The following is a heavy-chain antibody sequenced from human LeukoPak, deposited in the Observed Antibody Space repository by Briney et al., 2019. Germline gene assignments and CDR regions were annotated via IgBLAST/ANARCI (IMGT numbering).Heavy chain of an antibody. D-gene: IGHD3-10*01. CDR3: ARVPHYYGSGSYCYFDY. J-gene: IGHJ4*02. Sequence: SGGSLRLSCAASGFTFSSYWMSWVRQAPGKGLEWVANIKQDGSEKYYVDSVKGRFTISRDNAKNSLYLQMNSLRAEDTAVYYCARVPHYYGSGSYCYFDYWGQGTLVTVSS. CDR1: GFTFSSYW. CDR2: IKQDGSEK. V-gene: IGHV3-7*01.